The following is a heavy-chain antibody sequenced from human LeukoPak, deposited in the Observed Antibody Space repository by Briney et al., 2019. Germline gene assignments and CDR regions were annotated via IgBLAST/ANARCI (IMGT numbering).Heavy chain of an antibody. J-gene: IGHJ1*01. Sequence: GGSLRLSCAASGFSFSNYAMNWVRQAPGKGLEWVSSIDGSGSHIYYADSVKGRFTISRDNTKSSLYLQMNSLRAEDMAVYYCARGYCGGDCYGDWGQGTLVTVSS. CDR2: IDGSGSHI. V-gene: IGHV3-21*01. CDR3: ARGYCGGDCYGD. CDR1: GFSFSNYA. D-gene: IGHD2-21*02.